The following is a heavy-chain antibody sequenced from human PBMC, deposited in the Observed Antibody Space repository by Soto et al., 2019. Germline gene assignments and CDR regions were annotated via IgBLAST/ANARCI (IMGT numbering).Heavy chain of an antibody. CDR1: GGSITRGGYY. CDR3: ARDPAP. J-gene: IGHJ5*02. Sequence: QVQLQESGPGLVKPSETLSLTCTVSGGSITRGGYYWSWLRQHPGKGLEWIGYIYNSGTTYYNPSLKSRVTISVDTSKNQFSLKLTSVTAADTDVYYCARDPAPWGQGTLVTVSS. CDR2: IYNSGTT. V-gene: IGHV4-31*03.